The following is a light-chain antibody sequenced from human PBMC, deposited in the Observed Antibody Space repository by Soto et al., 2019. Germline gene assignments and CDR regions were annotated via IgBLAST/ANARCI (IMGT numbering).Light chain of an antibody. CDR1: QSVSSY. CDR3: QQRSTWPPIT. Sequence: EIVLTQSPATLSLSPGESATLSCRASQSVSSYLAWYQQKPGQAPRLLIYDASTRATGIPARFSGSGFGTDFTLTISSLEPEDFAVYYCQQRSTWPPITFGQGTRLEIK. V-gene: IGKV3-11*01. J-gene: IGKJ5*01. CDR2: DAS.